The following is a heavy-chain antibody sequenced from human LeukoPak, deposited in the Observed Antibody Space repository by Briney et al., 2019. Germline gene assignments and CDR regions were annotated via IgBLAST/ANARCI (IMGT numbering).Heavy chain of an antibody. Sequence: ASVKVSCKASGYTFTTYGISWVRQAPGQGLEWMGWISAYNGNTNYAQKLQGRVTMTTDTSTNTAYMELRSLRYDDTAVYYCARDPRIIAAAGTGAFDLWGQGTMVTVSS. D-gene: IGHD6-13*01. CDR2: ISAYNGNT. V-gene: IGHV1-18*01. CDR3: ARDPRIIAAAGTGAFDL. J-gene: IGHJ3*01. CDR1: GYTFTTYG.